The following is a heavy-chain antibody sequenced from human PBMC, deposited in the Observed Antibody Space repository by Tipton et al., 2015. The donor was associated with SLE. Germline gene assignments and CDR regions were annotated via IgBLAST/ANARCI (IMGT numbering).Heavy chain of an antibody. CDR2: IYPADSDT. CDR3: ARPDYYNHWYFDL. J-gene: IGHJ2*01. Sequence: QLVQSGAEVKKPGESLKISCKGSGYRFTRYWIGWVSQMPGKGLEWMGMIYPADSDTRYSPSFQGQVTMSADKYISTAYLQWNSLKASDTAMYCCARPDYYNHWYFDLWSRGTLVTVS. CDR1: GYRFTRYW. D-gene: IGHD3-22*01. V-gene: IGHV5-51*06.